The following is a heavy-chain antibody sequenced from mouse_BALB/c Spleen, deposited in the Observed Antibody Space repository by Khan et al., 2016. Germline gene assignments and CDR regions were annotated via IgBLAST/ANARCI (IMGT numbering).Heavy chain of an antibody. CDR1: GDSITSGY. V-gene: IGHV3-8*02. CDR2: ISHSGST. D-gene: IGHD1-1*01. Sequence: EVQLQESGPSLVKLSQTLSLTCSVTGDSITSGYWNWIRKFPGNKLEYMGYISHSGSTYYNPSLKSRISITRNTSKNQYYLQLNSVTTEDTATYYCARDDGSTDVRGMDYWGQGTSVTVSS. J-gene: IGHJ4*01. CDR3: ARDDGSTDVRGMDY.